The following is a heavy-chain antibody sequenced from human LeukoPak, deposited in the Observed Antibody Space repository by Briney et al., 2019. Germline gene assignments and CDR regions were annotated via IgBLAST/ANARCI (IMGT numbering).Heavy chain of an antibody. J-gene: IGHJ5*02. D-gene: IGHD3-10*01. Sequence: SETLSLTCTVSGGSISSYYWSWIRQPPGKGLEWIGYIYYSGSTNYNPSLKSRVTISVDTSKNQFSLKLSSVTAADTAVYYCASSGSYGPYNWFDPWGQGTLATVSS. V-gene: IGHV4-59*01. CDR1: GGSISSYY. CDR3: ASSGSYGPYNWFDP. CDR2: IYYSGST.